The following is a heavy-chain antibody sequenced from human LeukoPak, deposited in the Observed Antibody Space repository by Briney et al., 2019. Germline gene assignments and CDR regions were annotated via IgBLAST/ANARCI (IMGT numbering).Heavy chain of an antibody. V-gene: IGHV4-39*01. D-gene: IGHD3-10*01. CDR2: INYSGST. J-gene: IGHJ4*02. CDR3: ARYVVYGSGKYYFDY. Sequence: PSETLSLTCTVSGGSVSSTTYYWIWIPHPPGKGLEWIASINYSGSTYYNPSLKSRLTSSVDTSENQCSLKMSSATAADTAVYYCARYVVYGSGKYYFDYCGQGTLVTVSS. CDR1: GGSVSSTTYY.